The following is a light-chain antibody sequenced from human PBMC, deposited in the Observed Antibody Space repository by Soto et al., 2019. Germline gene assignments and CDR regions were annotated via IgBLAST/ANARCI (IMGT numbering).Light chain of an antibody. CDR3: LQDYSYPWM. V-gene: IGKV1-6*01. J-gene: IGKJ1*01. Sequence: AIQMTQSPSSLSASVGDRVTITCRASQVIRNDLGWYQQKPGQAPKFLIYSATSLQSGVPSRFSGSGSGTDFTLTISSLQPEDFATYYCLQDYSYPWMFGQGTKVEIK. CDR1: QVIRND. CDR2: SAT.